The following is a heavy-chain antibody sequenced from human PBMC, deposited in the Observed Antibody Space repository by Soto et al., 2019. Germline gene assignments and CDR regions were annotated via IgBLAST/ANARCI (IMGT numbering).Heavy chain of an antibody. CDR2: IIPIFGTA. J-gene: IGHJ6*02. Sequence: QVQLVQSGAEVKKPGSSVKVSCKASGGTFSSYAISWVRQAPGQGLEWMGGIIPIFGTANYAQKFQGRVPITADESTSTAYMELSSLRSEDTAVYYCARDIVVVVAARYYYYGMDVWGQGTTVTVSS. V-gene: IGHV1-69*01. CDR3: ARDIVVVVAARYYYYGMDV. D-gene: IGHD2-15*01. CDR1: GGTFSSYA.